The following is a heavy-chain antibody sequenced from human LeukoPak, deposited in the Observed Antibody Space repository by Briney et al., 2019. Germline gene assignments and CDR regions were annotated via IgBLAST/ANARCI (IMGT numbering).Heavy chain of an antibody. V-gene: IGHV1-69*06. CDR2: IIPIFGRA. J-gene: IGHJ4*02. CDR1: GGTFSSYA. CDR3: ALGQGRSRYDYFDY. D-gene: IGHD5-12*01. Sequence: ASVKVSCKASGGTFSSYAISWVRQAPGQGLEWMGGIIPIFGRANYAQKFQGRVTITADKSTSTAYMELSSLRSEDTAVYYCALGQGRSRYDYFDYWGQGTLVTVSS.